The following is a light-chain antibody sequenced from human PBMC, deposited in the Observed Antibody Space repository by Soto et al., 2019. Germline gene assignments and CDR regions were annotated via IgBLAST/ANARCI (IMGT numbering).Light chain of an antibody. J-gene: IGKJ1*01. Sequence: DIQMTQSPSTRSASVVDIVTITFRASQSISSWLAWYQQKPGKAPKLLIYDASSLQSGVPSRFSGSRSGPDFTLTISSLQPEDFATYYCQQSYSSPPTFGQGTKVDIK. CDR2: DAS. V-gene: IGKV1-39*01. CDR3: QQSYSSPPT. CDR1: QSISSW.